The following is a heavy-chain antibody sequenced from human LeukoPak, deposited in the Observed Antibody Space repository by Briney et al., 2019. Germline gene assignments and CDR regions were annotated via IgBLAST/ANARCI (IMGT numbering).Heavy chain of an antibody. J-gene: IGHJ4*02. CDR1: GGSISSGGYY. V-gene: IGHV4-61*02. CDR3: ARARRITMVRGGLVFDY. D-gene: IGHD3-10*01. CDR2: VYTSGST. Sequence: SETLSLTCTVSGGSISSGGYYWSWIRQPAGKGLEWIGRVYTSGSTNYNPSLKSRVTISIDTSKNQFSLNLSSVTAADTAVYYCARARRITMVRGGLVFDYWGQGTLVTVSS.